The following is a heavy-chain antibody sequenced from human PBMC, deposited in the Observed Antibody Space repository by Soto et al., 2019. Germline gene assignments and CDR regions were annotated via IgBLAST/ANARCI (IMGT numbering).Heavy chain of an antibody. V-gene: IGHV4-59*01. CDR1: GGSISSYY. J-gene: IGHJ5*02. D-gene: IGHD1-7*01. CDR2: IYYSGST. CDR3: ARDLITGTTAWFDP. Sequence: SETLSLTCTVSGGSISSYYWSWIRQPPGKGLEWIGYIYYSGSTNYNPSLKSRVTISVDTSKNQFSLKLSSVTAADTAVYYCARDLITGTTAWFDPWGQGTLATVSS.